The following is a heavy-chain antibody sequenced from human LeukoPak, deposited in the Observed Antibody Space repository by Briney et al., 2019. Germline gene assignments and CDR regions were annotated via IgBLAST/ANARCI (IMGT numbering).Heavy chain of an antibody. J-gene: IGHJ6*02. CDR2: IYTSGST. CDR3: ARDNRYDSGSYYSYYNMDV. V-gene: IGHV4-61*02. CDR1: GGSINSGSYY. D-gene: IGHD3-10*01. Sequence: SETLSLICTVSGGSINSGSYYWSWIRQPAGKGLEWIGRIYTSGSTNYNPSLKSRVTISGDTSKNQFSLKLSSVTAADTAVYYCARDNRYDSGSYYSYYNMDVWGQGTTVTVSS.